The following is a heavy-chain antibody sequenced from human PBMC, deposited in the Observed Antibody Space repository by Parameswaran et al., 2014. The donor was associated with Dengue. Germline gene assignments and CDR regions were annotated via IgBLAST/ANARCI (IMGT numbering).Heavy chain of an antibody. V-gene: IGHV4-39*01. D-gene: IGHD5/OR15-5a*01. Sequence: WIRQPQEGLEWIGSIYYSGSTYYNPSLKSRVTISVDTSKNQFSLKLSSVTAADTAVYYCARGSTLHAFDIWGQGTMVTVSS. J-gene: IGHJ3*02. CDR3: ARGSTLHAFDI. CDR2: IYYSGST.